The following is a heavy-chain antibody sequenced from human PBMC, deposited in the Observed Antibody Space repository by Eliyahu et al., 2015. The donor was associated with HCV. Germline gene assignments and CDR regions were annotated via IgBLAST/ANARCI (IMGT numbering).Heavy chain of an antibody. CDR1: GGSISSGSFF. Sequence: QVQLQESGPGLVKPSQTLSLTCTVSGGSISSGSFFWSWIRQPAGKGLGWVGRVCVHAGAPTNYNPSLKSRVTISVDTSKNQFSLKLTSVTAADTAVYYCARDEIHGGATKWGQGTLVTVSS. CDR2: VHAGAPT. J-gene: IGHJ4*02. V-gene: IGHV4-61*02. D-gene: IGHD1-26*01. CDR3: ARDEIHGGATK.